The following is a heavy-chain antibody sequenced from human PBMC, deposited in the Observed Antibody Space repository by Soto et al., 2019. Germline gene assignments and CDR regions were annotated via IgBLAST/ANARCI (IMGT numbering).Heavy chain of an antibody. J-gene: IGHJ3*02. CDR3: AKDVLAPPGAFDI. V-gene: IGHV3-23*01. CDR2: LSGSGGST. Sequence: GGSLRLSCAASGFTFSSYAMSWVRQAPGKGLEWVSALSGSGGSTYYADSVQGRFTISRDNSKNTLYLQMRSLRADDTAVYYCAKDVLAPPGAFDIWGKGTMVTVSS. CDR1: GFTFSSYA. D-gene: IGHD2-21*01.